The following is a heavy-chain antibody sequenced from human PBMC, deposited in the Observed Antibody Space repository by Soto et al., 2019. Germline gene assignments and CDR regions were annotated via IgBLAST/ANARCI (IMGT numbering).Heavy chain of an antibody. CDR1: GFTFSSYS. CDR3: ARDRPRSYYYDSSGYSHAFDI. J-gene: IGHJ3*02. D-gene: IGHD3-22*01. Sequence: GGSLRLSCAASGFTFSSYSMNWVRQAPGKGLEWVSYISSSSSTIYYADSVKGRFTISRDNAKNSLYLQMNSLRDEDTAVYYCARDRPRSYYYDSSGYSHAFDIWGQGTMVTVSS. CDR2: ISSSSSTI. V-gene: IGHV3-48*02.